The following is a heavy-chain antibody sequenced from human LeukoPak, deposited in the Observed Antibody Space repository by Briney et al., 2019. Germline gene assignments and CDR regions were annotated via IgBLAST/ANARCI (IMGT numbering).Heavy chain of an antibody. D-gene: IGHD6-13*01. J-gene: IGHJ4*02. Sequence: PSETLSLTCTVSGGSISSGDYYWSWIRQPPGKGLEWIGYIYYSGSTNYNPSLKSRVTISVDKSRNQFSLKVSSVTAADTALYFCARGLAAPGNYWGQGTLVTISS. CDR2: IYYSGST. V-gene: IGHV4-30-4*08. CDR1: GGSISSGDYY. CDR3: ARGLAAPGNY.